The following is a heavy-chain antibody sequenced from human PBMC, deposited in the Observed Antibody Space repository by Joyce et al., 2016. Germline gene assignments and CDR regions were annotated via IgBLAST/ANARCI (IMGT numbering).Heavy chain of an antibody. CDR2: IYPGESDT. J-gene: IGHJ4*02. D-gene: IGHD3-16*01. Sequence: EVQLVQSGAEVKKHGESLKISCKGSGYSFTNFWICWVRQMPGKGLEWMGIIYPGESDTRYSPAFQGKVAISADKSISTAYLQGSSLKASDSAIYYCARMKGGILPFYFDYWGQGTLVTVSS. V-gene: IGHV5-51*01. CDR1: GYSFTNFW. CDR3: ARMKGGILPFYFDY.